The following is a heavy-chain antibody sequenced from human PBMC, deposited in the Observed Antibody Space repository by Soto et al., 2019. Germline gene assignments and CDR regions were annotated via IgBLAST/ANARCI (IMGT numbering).Heavy chain of an antibody. CDR3: LSGYDWDYYYYGMDV. D-gene: IGHD5-12*01. Sequence: EVQLLESGGGLVQPGGSLRLSCAASGFTFSSYAMSWVRQAPGKGLEWVSAISGSGGSTYYADSVKGRFTISRDNSKNPLYLQVNSLRAEDTAVYYRLSGYDWDYYYYGMDVWGQGTTVTVSS. V-gene: IGHV3-23*01. CDR2: ISGSGGST. J-gene: IGHJ6*02. CDR1: GFTFSSYA.